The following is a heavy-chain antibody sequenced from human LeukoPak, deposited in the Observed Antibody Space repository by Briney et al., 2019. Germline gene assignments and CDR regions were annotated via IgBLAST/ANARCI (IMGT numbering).Heavy chain of an antibody. D-gene: IGHD3-10*01. V-gene: IGHV3-74*01. J-gene: IGHJ4*02. Sequence: GGTLRLSCAASGFTFRSSWMHWVRQAPGQGLVWFSRINSDRSSTSYAESVKGRFTISSDNAKNTPYLQVNSLRAEDTAVYYCAVGSYYFDDWGQGTLVTVSS. CDR3: AVGSYYFDD. CDR1: GFTFRSSW. CDR2: INSDRSST.